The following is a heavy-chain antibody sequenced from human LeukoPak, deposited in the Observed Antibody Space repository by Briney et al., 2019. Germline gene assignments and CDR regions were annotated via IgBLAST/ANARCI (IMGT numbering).Heavy chain of an antibody. CDR1: GFTFSSYS. J-gene: IGHJ3*02. CDR3: ARYGDLIRGALDI. V-gene: IGHV3-21*01. CDR2: ISSSSSYI. Sequence: PGGSLRLSCAASGFTFSSYSMNWVRQAPVKGLEWVSSISSSSSYIYYADSVKGRFTISRDNAKNSLYLQMNSLRAEDTAVYYCARYGDLIRGALDIWGQGTMVTVSS. D-gene: IGHD4-17*01.